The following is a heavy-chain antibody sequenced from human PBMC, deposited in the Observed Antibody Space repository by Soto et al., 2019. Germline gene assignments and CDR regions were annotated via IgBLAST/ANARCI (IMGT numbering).Heavy chain of an antibody. CDR3: AREYGIWNDENLAPPGPYYYGMDV. V-gene: IGHV6-1*01. CDR1: GDSVSSNSAA. Sequence: SQTLSLTCAISGDSVSSNSAAWNWIRQSPSRGLEWLGRTYYRSKWYNDYAVSVKSRITINPDTSKNQFSLQLNSVTPEDTAVYYCAREYGIWNDENLAPPGPYYYGMDVWGQGATVTVSS. D-gene: IGHD1-1*01. J-gene: IGHJ6*02. CDR2: TYYRSKWYN.